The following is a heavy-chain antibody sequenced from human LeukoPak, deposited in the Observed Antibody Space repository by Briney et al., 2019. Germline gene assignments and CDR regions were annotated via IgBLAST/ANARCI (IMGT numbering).Heavy chain of an antibody. CDR2: FNLGGGT. CDR1: GGSFGDYY. D-gene: IGHD3-16*01. V-gene: IGHV4-34*01. Sequence: PSETLSLTCAVDGGSFGDYYWSWIRQPPGRGLEWIGEFNLGGGTNYNPSLRSRLTISVDAAKSQASLKLSSVTPVDTALYYCARVGVKTYSYYYYMDVWGKGTTVTVSS. CDR3: ARVGVKTYSYYYYMDV. J-gene: IGHJ6*03.